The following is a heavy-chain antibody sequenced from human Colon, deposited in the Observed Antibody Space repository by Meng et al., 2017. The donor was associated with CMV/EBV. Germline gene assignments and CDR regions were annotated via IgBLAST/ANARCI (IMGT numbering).Heavy chain of an antibody. Sequence: GESLKISCVASGYTFSSYDMNWVRQAPGKGLECVSVISSGGNTNYADSVKGRFTISRDNSKNTLYLQMNSLRAEDTAVYYCARDGYYGAWGQGTLVTVSS. V-gene: IGHV3-66*02. CDR1: GYTFSSYD. CDR2: ISSGGNT. CDR3: ARDGYYGA. D-gene: IGHD3-10*01. J-gene: IGHJ5*02.